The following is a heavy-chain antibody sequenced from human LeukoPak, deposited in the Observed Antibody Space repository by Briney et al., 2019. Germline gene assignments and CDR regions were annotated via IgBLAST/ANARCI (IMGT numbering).Heavy chain of an antibody. Sequence: GSLRLSCAASGFAFSSYAMSWVRPAPGKGLGWVSAISGSGGSTYYADSVKGRFTISRDNSKNTLYFQMNSLRAEDAAVYYCAKDKQWLVRGPFDYWGQGTLVTVSS. J-gene: IGHJ4*02. D-gene: IGHD6-19*01. CDR1: GFAFSSYA. CDR3: AKDKQWLVRGPFDY. CDR2: ISGSGGST. V-gene: IGHV3-23*01.